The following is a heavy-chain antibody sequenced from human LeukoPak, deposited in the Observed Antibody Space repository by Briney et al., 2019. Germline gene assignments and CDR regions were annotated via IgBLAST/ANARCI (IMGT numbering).Heavy chain of an antibody. CDR1: GGSFSGHY. D-gene: IGHD5-24*01. CDR3: VGSISDAFDI. Sequence: SETLSLTCAVYGGSFSGHYWTWIRQSPGKGLEWIGYIYYSGSTNYNPSLKSRVTISVDTSKNQFSLKLSSVTAADTAVYYCVGSISDAFDIWGQGTMVTVSS. CDR2: IYYSGST. J-gene: IGHJ3*02. V-gene: IGHV4-59*11.